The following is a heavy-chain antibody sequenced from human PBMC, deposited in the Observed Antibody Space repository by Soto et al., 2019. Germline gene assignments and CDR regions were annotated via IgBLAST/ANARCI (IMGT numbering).Heavy chain of an antibody. CDR3: ARQRGGYIYGWNY. J-gene: IGHJ4*02. CDR2: ISGSGDGT. Sequence: GGSLRLSCAASEFTFSSYGMSWVRQAPGKGLEWVSTISGSGDGTYYADSVKGRFTISRDNSKNTLYLQMNNLRAEDTAVYYCARQRGGYIYGWNYWGQGTLVTVSS. D-gene: IGHD5-18*01. CDR1: EFTFSSYG. V-gene: IGHV3-23*01.